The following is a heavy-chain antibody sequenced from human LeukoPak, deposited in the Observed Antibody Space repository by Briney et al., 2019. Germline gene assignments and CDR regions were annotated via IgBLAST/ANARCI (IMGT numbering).Heavy chain of an antibody. CDR1: GFTFSSYA. CDR2: ISGGGGST. J-gene: IGHJ4*02. V-gene: IGHV3-23*01. D-gene: IGHD3-22*01. Sequence: PGGSLRLSCAASGFTFSSYAMSWVRQAPGKGLEWVSSISGGGGSTYYADSVKGRFTISRDNSKNTLYLQMISLRAEDTAVYYCYDRSGLVYWGQGTLVTVSS. CDR3: YDRSGLVY.